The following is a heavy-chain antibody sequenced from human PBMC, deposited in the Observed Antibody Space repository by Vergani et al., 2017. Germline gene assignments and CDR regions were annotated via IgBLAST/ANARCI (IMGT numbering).Heavy chain of an antibody. J-gene: IGHJ4*02. CDR3: ASGGSSWDFIY. D-gene: IGHD6-13*01. CDR1: GFTFSSYS. CDR2: ISSSSSYI. Sequence: EVQLVESGGGLVKPGGSLRLSCAASGFTFSSYSMNWVSQAPGKGLEWVSSISSSSSYIYYADSVKGRFTISRDNAKNSLYLQMNSLRAEDTAVYYCASGGSSWDFIYWGQGTLVTVSS. V-gene: IGHV3-21*01.